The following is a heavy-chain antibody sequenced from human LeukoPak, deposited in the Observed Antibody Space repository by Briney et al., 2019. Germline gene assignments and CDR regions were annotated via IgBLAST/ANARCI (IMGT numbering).Heavy chain of an antibody. CDR2: ISSSSSYI. Sequence: PGGSLRLSCAASGFTFSSYSMNWVRQAPGKGLEWVSSISSSSSYIYYADSVKGRFTISRDNAKNSLYLQMNSLRAEDTAVYYCARDVAVGIAAAGNYYYYGMDVWGQGTTVTVSS. V-gene: IGHV3-21*01. J-gene: IGHJ6*02. CDR1: GFTFSSYS. CDR3: ARDVAVGIAAAGNYYYYGMDV. D-gene: IGHD6-13*01.